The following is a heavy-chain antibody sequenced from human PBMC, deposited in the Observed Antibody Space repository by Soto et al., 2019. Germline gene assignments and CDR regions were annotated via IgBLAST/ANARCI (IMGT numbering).Heavy chain of an antibody. J-gene: IGHJ4*02. V-gene: IGHV4-31*02. CDR1: GGSISSGGYY. CDR2: SYYSGRT. CDR3: ARSYSGTWESFDY. D-gene: IGHD1-26*01. Sequence: QVQLQESGPGLLKPSQTLSLTCTVSGGSISSGGYYWSWIRQHPGKGLEWIGYSYYSGRTYSNPSPKSRITMSVDTSKNQFSLKLSSVTAADTAVYYCARSYSGTWESFDYWGQGTLVTVSS.